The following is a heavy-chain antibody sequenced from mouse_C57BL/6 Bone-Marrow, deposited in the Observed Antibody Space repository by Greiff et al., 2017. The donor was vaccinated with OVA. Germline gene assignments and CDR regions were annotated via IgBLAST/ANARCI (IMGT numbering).Heavy chain of an antibody. J-gene: IGHJ3*01. Sequence: VKLVESGPGLVQPSQSLSITCTVSGFSLTSYGVHWVRQPPGKGLEWLGVIWSGGSTDYNAAFISRLSISKDNSKSQVFFKMNSLQADDTAIYYCAKSYYSNYLFAYWGQGTLVTVSA. CDR3: AKSYYSNYLFAY. CDR2: IWSGGST. D-gene: IGHD2-5*01. V-gene: IGHV2-4*01. CDR1: GFSLTSYG.